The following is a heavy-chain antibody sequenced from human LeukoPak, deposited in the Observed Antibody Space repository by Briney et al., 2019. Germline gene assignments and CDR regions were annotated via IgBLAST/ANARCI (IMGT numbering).Heavy chain of an antibody. Sequence: PSETLSLTCTVSGDSISNSLYSWGWIRQPPGKGLEWIGSIYYNVRSFYKMSLKSRVTISVDTSKNQVSLELNSVTAADTALYYCARVPVSTAYLHYYSMDVWGKGTAVTVSS. V-gene: IGHV4-39*07. D-gene: IGHD3-9*01. CDR2: IYYNVRS. J-gene: IGHJ6*03. CDR1: GDSISNSLYS. CDR3: ARVPVSTAYLHYYSMDV.